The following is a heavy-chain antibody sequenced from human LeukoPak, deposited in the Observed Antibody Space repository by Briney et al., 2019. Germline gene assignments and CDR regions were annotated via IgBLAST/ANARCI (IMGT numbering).Heavy chain of an antibody. D-gene: IGHD3/OR15-3a*01. J-gene: IGHJ5*02. Sequence: SETLSLTCTVSGGSISSYYWSWLRQPPGQGLEWIGYIYYSGSTNYNPSLKSRVTISVDTSKNQFSLKLSSVTAADTAVYYCAREDYMVFGFNWFDPWGQGTLVTVSS. V-gene: IGHV4-59*01. CDR1: GGSISSYY. CDR2: IYYSGST. CDR3: AREDYMVFGFNWFDP.